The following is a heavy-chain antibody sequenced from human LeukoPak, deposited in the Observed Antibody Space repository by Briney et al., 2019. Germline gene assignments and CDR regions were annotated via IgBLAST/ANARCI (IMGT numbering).Heavy chain of an antibody. CDR1: GFTVSSNY. D-gene: IGHD3-10*01. Sequence: PGGSLRLSCAASGFTVSSNYMSWVRQTPRKGLEWVSIIYSAGSTYYADSVRGRFTISRDSSKNTVCLQMNSLRAEDTAVYYCASGGMGARKYYSDPFHYWGQGTLVTVSS. J-gene: IGHJ4*02. CDR3: ASGGMGARKYYSDPFHY. V-gene: IGHV3-53*01. CDR2: IYSAGST.